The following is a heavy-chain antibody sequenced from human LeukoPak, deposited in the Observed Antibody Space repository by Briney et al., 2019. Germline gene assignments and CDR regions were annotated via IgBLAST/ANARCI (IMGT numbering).Heavy chain of an antibody. CDR2: LDPEDGEM. D-gene: IGHD1-26*01. V-gene: IGHV1-24*01. CDR1: GYTLTELS. Sequence: GASVKLSCKVSGYTLTELSLHWVRQAPGKGLEWMGGLDPEDGEMIYSQKFQGRVTMTEDTSTDIAYMEMSSLRSEDTAVYYCATGRTKWDLLNYWGQGTLVTVSS. CDR3: ATGRTKWDLLNY. J-gene: IGHJ4*02.